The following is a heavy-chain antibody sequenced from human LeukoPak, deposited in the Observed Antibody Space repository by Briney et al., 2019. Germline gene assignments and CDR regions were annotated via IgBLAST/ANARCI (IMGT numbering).Heavy chain of an antibody. D-gene: IGHD2-2*01. J-gene: IGHJ4*02. CDR1: GYTFTGYY. CDR3: ASSAIYCSSTSCPAHFDY. Sequence: ASVKVSCKASGYTFTGYYMHWVRQAPGQGLERMGWINPNSGGTNYAQKFQGRVTMTRDTSISTAYMELSRLRSDDTAVYYCASSAIYCSSTSCPAHFDYWGQGTLVTVSS. CDR2: INPNSGGT. V-gene: IGHV1-2*02.